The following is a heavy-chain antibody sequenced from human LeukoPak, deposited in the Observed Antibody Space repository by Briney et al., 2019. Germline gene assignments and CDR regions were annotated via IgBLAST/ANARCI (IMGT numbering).Heavy chain of an antibody. D-gene: IGHD6-13*01. J-gene: IGHJ6*02. CDR3: AVGAAAAYYYYYGMDV. Sequence: GGSLRLSCAASGFTFSSFAMSWVRQAPGKGLEWVSAISGSGGSTYYADSVKGRFTISRDNSKNTLYLQMNSLRAEDTAVYYCAVGAAAAYYYYYGMDVWGQGTTVTVSS. CDR2: ISGSGGST. CDR1: GFTFSSFA. V-gene: IGHV3-23*01.